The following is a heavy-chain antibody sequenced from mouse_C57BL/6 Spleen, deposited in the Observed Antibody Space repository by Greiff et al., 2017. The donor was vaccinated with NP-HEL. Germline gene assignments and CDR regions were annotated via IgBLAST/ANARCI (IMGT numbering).Heavy chain of an antibody. V-gene: IGHV7-1*01. CDR2: SRNKANDYTT. D-gene: IGHD2-3*01. Sequence: EVMLVESGGGLVQSGRSLRLSCATSGFTFSDFYMEWVRQAPGKGLEWIAASRNKANDYTTEYSASVKGRFIVSRDTSQSILYLQMNALRAEDTAIYYCARDARLLRAMDYWGQGTSVTVSS. CDR3: ARDARLLRAMDY. CDR1: GFTFSDFY. J-gene: IGHJ4*01.